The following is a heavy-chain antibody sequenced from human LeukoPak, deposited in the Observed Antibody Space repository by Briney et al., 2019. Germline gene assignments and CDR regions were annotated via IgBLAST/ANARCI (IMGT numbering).Heavy chain of an antibody. Sequence: GGSLRLSCAASGFTFSSYAMSWVRQAPGKGLEWVSAISGSGGSTYYADSVKGRFTISRDNSKNTLYLQMNSLRAEDTAVYYCAPPGTVTTMIGYWGQGTLVTVSS. D-gene: IGHD4-17*01. V-gene: IGHV3-23*01. J-gene: IGHJ4*02. CDR3: APPGTVTTMIGY. CDR1: GFTFSSYA. CDR2: ISGSGGST.